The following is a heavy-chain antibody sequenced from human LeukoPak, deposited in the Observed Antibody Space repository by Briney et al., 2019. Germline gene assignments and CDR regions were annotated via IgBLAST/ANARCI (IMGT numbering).Heavy chain of an antibody. Sequence: PSETLSLTCTVSGASITTSYWSWIRQPPGKGLEWIGYIYYSGGTNYNPSLKSRVTISVDTSKNQFSLKLSSVTAADTAVYFCARGPVTTGYFAYWGQGTLVTVSS. CDR2: IYYSGGT. D-gene: IGHD4-17*01. J-gene: IGHJ4*02. CDR3: ARGPVTTGYFAY. V-gene: IGHV4-59*01. CDR1: GASITTSY.